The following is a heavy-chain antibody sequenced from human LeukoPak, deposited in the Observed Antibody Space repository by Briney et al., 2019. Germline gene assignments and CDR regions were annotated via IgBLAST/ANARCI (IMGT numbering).Heavy chain of an antibody. CDR2: ISGSGDST. J-gene: IGHJ5*02. Sequence: GGSLRLSCAASGFTFSSYAMSWVRQAPGKGLEWVSTISGSGDSTFYADSVKGRFTISRDNSKNTLYLQMNSLRAEDTAVYYCAKARTTVTTGNWFDPWGQGTLVTVSS. D-gene: IGHD4-17*01. CDR3: AKARTTVTTGNWFDP. V-gene: IGHV3-23*01. CDR1: GFTFSSYA.